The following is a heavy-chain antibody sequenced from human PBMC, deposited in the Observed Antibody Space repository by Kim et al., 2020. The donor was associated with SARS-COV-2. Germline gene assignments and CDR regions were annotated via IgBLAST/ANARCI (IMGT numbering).Heavy chain of an antibody. V-gene: IGHV4-31*03. CDR1: DDSINRDDDY. Sequence: SETLSLTCTVSDDSINRDDDYWSWIRQHPGKGLEWIGYIYYSGRTKYKSSLKSRVTMSVDTSKNQFSLKLSSVTAADTAVYYCARGREKHFDFWSGDY. D-gene: IGHD3-3*01. J-gene: IGHJ4*01. CDR2: IYYSGRT. CDR3: ARGREKHFDFWSGDY.